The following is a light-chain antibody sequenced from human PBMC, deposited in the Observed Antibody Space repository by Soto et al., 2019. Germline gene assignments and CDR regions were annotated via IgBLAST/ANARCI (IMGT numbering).Light chain of an antibody. Sequence: AIRMTQSPSSLSASTGDRVPIASRASQGISSYLAWYQQKPGKAPKLLIYAASTLQSGVPSRFSGSGSGTDFTLTISCLQSEDFATYYCQQYYSYPRTFGQGTKVDIK. V-gene: IGKV1-8*01. CDR1: QGISSY. CDR3: QQYYSYPRT. CDR2: AAS. J-gene: IGKJ1*01.